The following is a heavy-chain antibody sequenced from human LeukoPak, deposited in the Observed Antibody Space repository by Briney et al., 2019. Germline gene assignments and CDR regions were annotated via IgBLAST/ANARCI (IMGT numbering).Heavy chain of an antibody. Sequence: GGSLRLSCAASGFTFSNAWMSWVRQAPGKGLEWVGRIKSKTDGGTTDYAAPVKGRFTISRDDSKNTLYLQMNSLKTEDTAVYYCTTGDGLYYDILTGYSGYYYYMDVWGKGTTVTISS. D-gene: IGHD3-9*01. CDR2: IKSKTDGGTT. CDR1: GFTFSNAW. J-gene: IGHJ6*03. CDR3: TTGDGLYYDILTGYSGYYYYMDV. V-gene: IGHV3-15*01.